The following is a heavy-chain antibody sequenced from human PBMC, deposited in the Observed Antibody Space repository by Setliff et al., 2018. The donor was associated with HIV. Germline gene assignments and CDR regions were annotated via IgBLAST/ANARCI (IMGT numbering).Heavy chain of an antibody. V-gene: IGHV1-3*01. CDR2: INAGNGNT. Sequence: ASVKVSCKASEYTFTLYGIHWVRQAPGQRPEWMGWINAGNGNTKYSQKFQGRVTMTRDTSISTAYMELSSLTSDDTAVYYCARGRFWGPHWGQGTLVTVSS. CDR1: EYTFTLYG. D-gene: IGHD7-27*01. CDR3: ARGRFWGPH. J-gene: IGHJ4*02.